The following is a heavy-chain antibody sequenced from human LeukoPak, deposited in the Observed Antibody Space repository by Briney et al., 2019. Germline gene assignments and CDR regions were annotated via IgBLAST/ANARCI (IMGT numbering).Heavy chain of an antibody. CDR2: IYYSGST. V-gene: IGHV4-39*01. CDR3: GGGGMPDPNDIVVVPAALGTDPLRFDP. J-gene: IGHJ5*02. CDR1: GGSISSSSYY. Sequence: PSETLSLTCTVSGGSISSSSYYWGWIRQPPGKGLEWIGSIYYSGSTYYNPSLKSRVTISVDTSKNQFSLKLSSVTAADTAVYYCGGGGMPDPNDIVVVPAALGTDPLRFDPWGQGTLVTVSS. D-gene: IGHD2-2*01.